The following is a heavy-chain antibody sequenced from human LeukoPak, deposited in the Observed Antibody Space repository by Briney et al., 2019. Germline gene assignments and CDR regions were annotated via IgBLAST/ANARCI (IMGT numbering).Heavy chain of an antibody. D-gene: IGHD1-26*01. V-gene: IGHV3-9*01. CDR2: ISWNSGSI. Sequence: PGRSLRLSCAASGFTFDDYAMHWVRQAPGKGLEWVSGISWNSGSIGYADSVKGRFTISRDNAKNSLYLQMNSLRAEDTAVYYCARERSGILPYWGQGTLVTVSS. CDR1: GFTFDDYA. CDR3: ARERSGILPY. J-gene: IGHJ4*02.